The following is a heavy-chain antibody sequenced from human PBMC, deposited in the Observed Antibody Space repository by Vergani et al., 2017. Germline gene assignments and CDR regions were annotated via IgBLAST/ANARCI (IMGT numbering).Heavy chain of an antibody. J-gene: IGHJ4*02. CDR1: GFTFSSYW. V-gene: IGHV3-9*01. D-gene: IGHD4-23*01. CDR2: ISWNSGSI. Sequence: EVQLVESGGGLIQPGGSLRLSCAASGFTFSSYWMHWVRQAPGKGLDWVSGISWNSGSIGYADSVKGRFTISRDNAKNSLYLQMNSLRAEDTALYYCATYDGNPEFWGQGTLVTVSS. CDR3: ATYDGNPEF.